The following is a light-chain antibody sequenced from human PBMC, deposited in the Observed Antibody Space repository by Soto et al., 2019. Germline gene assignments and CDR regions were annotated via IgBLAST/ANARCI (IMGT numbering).Light chain of an antibody. CDR1: QNIRGNE. Sequence: VLTQSPGTLSLSPGERTTLSCRASQNIRGNELAWYQQKPGQPPRLLIYRGSSRAPGIPDRFSGRGSGKEFTLTISRLEPEDCAVYYCQDDVTSATWTFGQENSVEIK. CDR2: RGS. J-gene: IGKJ1*01. V-gene: IGKV3-20*01. CDR3: QDDVTSATWT.